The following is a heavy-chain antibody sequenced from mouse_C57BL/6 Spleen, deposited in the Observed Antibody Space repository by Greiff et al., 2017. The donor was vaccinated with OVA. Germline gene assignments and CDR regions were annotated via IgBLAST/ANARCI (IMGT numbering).Heavy chain of an antibody. V-gene: IGHV1-55*01. CDR1: GYTFTSYW. Sequence: VQLQQPGAELVKPGASVKMSCKASGYTFTSYWITWVKQRPGQGLEWIGDIYPGSGSTNYNEKFKSKATLTVDTSSSTAYMQLSSLTSEDSAVDYCARSEGYYEDFDVWGTGTTVTVSS. CDR3: ARSEGYYEDFDV. J-gene: IGHJ1*03. CDR2: IYPGSGST. D-gene: IGHD2-4*01.